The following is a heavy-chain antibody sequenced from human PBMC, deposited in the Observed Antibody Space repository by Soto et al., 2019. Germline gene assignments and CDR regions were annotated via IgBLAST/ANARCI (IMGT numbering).Heavy chain of an antibody. Sequence: EVQLLESGGGLVQPGESLRLSCAASGFTFSSYAMSWVRQAPGKGLEWVSVITGSGGSTFYADSVKGRFTISRDNSKKTLYLQMNSLRADDTAVYYCAKVDETSGHYYDPFDYWGQGTLVMVSS. J-gene: IGHJ4*02. V-gene: IGHV3-23*01. CDR1: GFTFSSYA. CDR2: ITGSGGST. CDR3: AKVDETSGHYYDPFDY. D-gene: IGHD3-22*01.